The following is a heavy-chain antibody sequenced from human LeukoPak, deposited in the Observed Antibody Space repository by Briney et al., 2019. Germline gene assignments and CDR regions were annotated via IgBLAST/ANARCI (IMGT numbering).Heavy chain of an antibody. CDR1: GFTISGYW. J-gene: IGHJ4*03. V-gene: IGHV3-74*01. D-gene: IGHD3-10*01. CDR3: ARGRAGNYYNHNDY. Sequence: GGSLRLSCAASGFTISGYWMHWVRQAPGKGLVWVSRISCDGSITAYADSVKGVYTIARDNAKNTLYLQMNSLRAEDTAVYYCARGRAGNYYNHNDYWGQETLGSVSS. CDR2: ISCDGSIT.